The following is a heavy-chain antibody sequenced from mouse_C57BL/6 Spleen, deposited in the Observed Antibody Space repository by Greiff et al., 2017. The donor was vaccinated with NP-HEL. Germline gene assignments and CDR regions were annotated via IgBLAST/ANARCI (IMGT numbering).Heavy chain of an antibody. CDR1: GYTFTSYS. J-gene: IGHJ2*01. V-gene: IGHV1-53*01. CDR2: INPSNGCT. D-gene: IGHD2-2*01. CDR3: ALSIRWLRR. Sequence: VQLMQPGTELVKPGDSVKLSCKASGYTFTSYSMHWVQQSPGKGLEWIGNINPSNGCTYYNEKFKSKATLTVDKSSSTAYMQLSSLTSEDSAVDDCALSIRWLRRWGQGTTLTVSS.